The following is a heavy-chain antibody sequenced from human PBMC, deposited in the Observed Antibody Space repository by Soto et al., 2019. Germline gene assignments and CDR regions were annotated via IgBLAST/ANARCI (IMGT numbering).Heavy chain of an antibody. CDR2: IIPMFGTA. CDR3: AINPPPSNWGSAYFDY. CDR1: GGTFSSYA. D-gene: IGHD7-27*01. Sequence: QVQLVQSGAEVKKPGSSVKVSCKASGGTFSSYAISWVRQAPGQGLEWMGGIIPMFGTADYAQKFQVRVTITADESTSTAYMELTSLRSEDTAVYYCAINPPPSNWGSAYFDYWGQGTLVTVSS. V-gene: IGHV1-69*12. J-gene: IGHJ4*02.